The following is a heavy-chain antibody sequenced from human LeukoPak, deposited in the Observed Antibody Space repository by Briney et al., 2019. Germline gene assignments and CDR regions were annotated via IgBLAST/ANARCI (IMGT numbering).Heavy chain of an antibody. V-gene: IGHV3-21*01. D-gene: IGHD4-17*01. CDR3: ARDLSQGGFYGDYDDY. CDR2: ISSSSSYI. Sequence: GGSLRLSCAASGFTFSSYAMNWVRQAPGKGLEWVSSISSSSSYIYYADSVKGRFTISRDNAKNSLYLQMNSLRAEDTAVYYCARDLSQGGFYGDYDDYWGQGTLVTVSS. J-gene: IGHJ4*02. CDR1: GFTFSSYA.